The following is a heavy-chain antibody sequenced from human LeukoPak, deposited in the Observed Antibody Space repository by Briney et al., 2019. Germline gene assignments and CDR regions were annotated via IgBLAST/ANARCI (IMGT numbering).Heavy chain of an antibody. CDR3: TCYGGHSDFDY. CDR2: IRSKANSYAT. J-gene: IGHJ4*02. CDR1: GFTFSGSA. Sequence: GGSLKLSCVASGFTFSGSAMHWVRQASGKGLEWVGRIRSKANSYATAYAASVKGRFTISRDDSKNTAYLQMNSLKTEDTAVYYCTCYGGHSDFDYWGQGTLVTVSS. V-gene: IGHV3-73*01. D-gene: IGHD4-23*01.